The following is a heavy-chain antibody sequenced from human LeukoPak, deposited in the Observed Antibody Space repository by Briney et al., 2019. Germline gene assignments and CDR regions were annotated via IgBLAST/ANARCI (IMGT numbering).Heavy chain of an antibody. CDR1: GYTFTGYY. CDR3: ARAAEWLRFWESFDY. V-gene: IGHV1-2*02. J-gene: IGHJ4*02. Sequence: ASVKVSCKASGYTFTGYYMHWVRQAPGQGLEWMGWINPNSGGTNYAQKFQGRVTMTRDTSISTAYVELSRLRSDDTAVYYCARAAEWLRFWESFDYWGQGTLVTVSS. D-gene: IGHD5-12*01. CDR2: INPNSGGT.